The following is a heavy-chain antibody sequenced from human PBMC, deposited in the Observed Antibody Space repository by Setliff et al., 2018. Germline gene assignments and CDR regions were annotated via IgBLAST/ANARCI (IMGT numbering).Heavy chain of an antibody. Sequence: SETLSLTCTVSGGSISSRYWTWIRQPAGKGLEWIGRLYTSGDTNYNPSLKSRVSMSLDTAKNQFSLKLTSVTAADTAVYYCARTGTYRYFDYWGQGTRVTVSS. CDR2: LYTSGDT. V-gene: IGHV4-4*07. J-gene: IGHJ4*02. CDR3: ARTGTYRYFDY. CDR1: GGSISSRY. D-gene: IGHD1-1*01.